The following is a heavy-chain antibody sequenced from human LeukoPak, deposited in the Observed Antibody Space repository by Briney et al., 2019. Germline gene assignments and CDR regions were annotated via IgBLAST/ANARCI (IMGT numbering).Heavy chain of an antibody. V-gene: IGHV3-7*01. D-gene: IGHD3-3*01. J-gene: IGHJ6*03. Sequence: GGSLRLSCAASGFTFSSYWMSWVRQAPGKGLEWVANIKQDGSEKYYVDSVKGRFTISRDNAKNSLYLQMNSLRAEDTAVYYCARDGVRFWEHGHYMDVWGKGTTVTVFS. CDR1: GFTFSSYW. CDR3: ARDGVRFWEHGHYMDV. CDR2: IKQDGSEK.